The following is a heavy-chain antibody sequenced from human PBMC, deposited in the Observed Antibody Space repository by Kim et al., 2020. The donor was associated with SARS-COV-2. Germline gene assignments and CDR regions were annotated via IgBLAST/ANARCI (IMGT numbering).Heavy chain of an antibody. CDR1: GYTFTTYD. CDR2: IDTDTGNP. CDR3: ARSTGWWALDI. J-gene: IGHJ3*02. D-gene: IGHD1-1*01. V-gene: IGHV1-3*04. Sequence: ALVKVSCTASGYTFTTYDIHWVRRAPGQSLEYVGWIDTDTGNPEYPQKYQGRVTITRDTSARTVYMELSGLTSADTAMYYCARSTGWWALDIWGLGTMVT.